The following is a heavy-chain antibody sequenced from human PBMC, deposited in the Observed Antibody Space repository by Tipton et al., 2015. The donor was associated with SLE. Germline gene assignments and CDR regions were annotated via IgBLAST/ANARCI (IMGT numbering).Heavy chain of an antibody. CDR2: ISAYNGKT. CDR3: ARGYCSSTSCPYYYYYMDV. V-gene: IGHV1-18*01. CDR1: GYTFTSFG. J-gene: IGHJ6*03. D-gene: IGHD2-2*01. Sequence: QSGAEVKKPGASVKVSCKASGYTFTSFGISWVRQAPGQGLEWMGWISAYNGKTNYAQRLQDRVTMTTDTSTSTAYMELRSLRSDDTAVYYCARGYCSSTSCPYYYYYMDVWGKGTTVTVSS.